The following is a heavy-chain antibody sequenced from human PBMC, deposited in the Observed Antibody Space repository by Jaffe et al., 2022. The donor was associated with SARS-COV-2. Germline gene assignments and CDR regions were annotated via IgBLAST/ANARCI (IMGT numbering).Heavy chain of an antibody. D-gene: IGHD2-2*01. CDR2: ISSSSSYI. V-gene: IGHV3-21*01. CDR3: ARGFWVVPAAMPNGDY. CDR1: GFTFSSYS. Sequence: EVQLVESGGGLVKPGGSLRLSCAASGFTFSSYSMNWVRQAPGKGLEWVSSISSSSSYIYYADSVKGRFTISRDNAKNSLYLQMNSLRAEDTAVYYCARGFWVVPAAMPNGDYWGQGTLVTVSS. J-gene: IGHJ4*02.